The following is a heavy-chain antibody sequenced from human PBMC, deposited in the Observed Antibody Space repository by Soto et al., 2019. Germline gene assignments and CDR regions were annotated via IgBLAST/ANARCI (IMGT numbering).Heavy chain of an antibody. J-gene: IGHJ4*02. CDR1: GFTFSSYA. V-gene: IGHV3-23*01. Sequence: GGSLRFSCAASGFTFSSYAINWVRQAPGKGLEWVSAISGSGGSTYYADSVKGRFTISRDNSKNTLFLQMNSLRVEDTALYYCAKFGSGGSGYWGQGTLVTVSS. CDR2: ISGSGGST. D-gene: IGHD2-15*01. CDR3: AKFGSGGSGY.